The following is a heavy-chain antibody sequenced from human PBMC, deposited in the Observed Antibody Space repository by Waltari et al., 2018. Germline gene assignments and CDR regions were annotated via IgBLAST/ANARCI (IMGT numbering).Heavy chain of an antibody. CDR3: SRSEYSNYLYFDY. V-gene: IGHV3-48*03. D-gene: IGHD4-4*01. Sequence: EVQLVESGGGLVQPGGSLRLSCAASGFTFSSYDMSWVRQAPGKGLKWVSYISYTDKTIYYADSVKGRFTISRDNAKNSLSLQMSSLRAEDTAVYYCSRSEYSNYLYFDYWGQGVLVTVSS. CDR1: GFTFSSYD. J-gene: IGHJ4*02. CDR2: ISYTDKTI.